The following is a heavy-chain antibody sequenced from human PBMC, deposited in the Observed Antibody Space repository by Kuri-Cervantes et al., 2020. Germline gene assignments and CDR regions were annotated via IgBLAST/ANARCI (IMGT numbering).Heavy chain of an antibody. D-gene: IGHD4-17*01. CDR2: IYSDGST. J-gene: IGHJ1*01. CDR1: GFTVSRNY. CDR3: ARTTVRTGYFQH. V-gene: IGHV3-53*01. Sequence: GESLKISCAASGFTVSRNYMSWVRQAPGKGLEWVSVIYSDGSTYYADSVKGRFTISRDNSKNTLSLQMNSLRAEDTAVYYCARTTVRTGYFQHWGQGTLVTVSS.